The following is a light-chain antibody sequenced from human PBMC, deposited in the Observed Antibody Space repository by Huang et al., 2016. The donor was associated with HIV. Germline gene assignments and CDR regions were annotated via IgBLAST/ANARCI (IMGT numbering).Light chain of an antibody. Sequence: IVMTQSPDTVSVSPGERATLSCRASQSVHINLAWYQQNPGQAPRLLIYGASSRATGIPGRFSGSASGTEFTLTITSLQSEDSALYYCQQYNNWPPAFGQGTKVEIK. CDR1: QSVHIN. CDR3: QQYNNWPPA. CDR2: GAS. J-gene: IGKJ1*01. V-gene: IGKV3-15*01.